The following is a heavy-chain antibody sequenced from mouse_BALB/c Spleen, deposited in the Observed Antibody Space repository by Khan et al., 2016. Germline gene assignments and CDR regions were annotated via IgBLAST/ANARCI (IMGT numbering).Heavy chain of an antibody. J-gene: IGHJ1*01. D-gene: IGHD1-2*01. Sequence: QVQLQQSGAELMKPGASVKISCKATGYTFSSYWIEWVKQRPGHGLEWIGEILPGSGSTNYNEKFKGKATFTADTSSNTAYMQLSSLTSEDSAVYYSARKGITTARYFDVWGAGTTVTVSS. CDR3: ARKGITTARYFDV. V-gene: IGHV1-9*01. CDR2: ILPGSGST. CDR1: GYTFSSYW.